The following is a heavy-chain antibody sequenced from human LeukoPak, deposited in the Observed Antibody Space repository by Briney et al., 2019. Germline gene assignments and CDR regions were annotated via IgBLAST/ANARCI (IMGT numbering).Heavy chain of an antibody. Sequence: PGGSLRLSCAASGFTFSSYEMNWVRQALGKGLEWVSYISSSGSTIYYADSVKGRFTISRDNAKNSLYLQMNSLRAEDTAVYYCARDNGRPDYYDSSGYYFDYWGQGTLVTVSS. CDR3: ARDNGRPDYYDSSGYYFDY. J-gene: IGHJ4*02. D-gene: IGHD3-22*01. CDR2: ISSSGSTI. CDR1: GFTFSSYE. V-gene: IGHV3-48*03.